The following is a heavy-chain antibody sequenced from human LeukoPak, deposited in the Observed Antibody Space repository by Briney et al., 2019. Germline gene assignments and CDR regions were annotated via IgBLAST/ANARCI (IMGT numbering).Heavy chain of an antibody. Sequence: TLSLTCTVSGGSISSGGYYWSWIRQHPGQGLEWIGYIHKSGSTYYNPSLESRVTISVDTSKNQFSLKLRSVTAADTAMYYCARVTTAAWSDPWGHGTPVTVSS. CDR1: GGSISSGGYY. CDR3: ARVTTAAWSDP. D-gene: IGHD4-11*01. J-gene: IGHJ5*02. CDR2: IHKSGST. V-gene: IGHV4-31*03.